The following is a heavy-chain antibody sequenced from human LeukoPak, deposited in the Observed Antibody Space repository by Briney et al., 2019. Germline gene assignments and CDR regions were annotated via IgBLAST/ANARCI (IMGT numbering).Heavy chain of an antibody. D-gene: IGHD6-19*01. V-gene: IGHV1-18*01. Sequence: GASVKVSCKVSGYTFTDYGISWVRQAPGQGLEWMGWINTYNGETKYSQKLPGRVSMTTDKPTRKAYMALRSLKSGDTAVYYCARGAQYTSGWRFWGQGTLVTVSS. CDR2: INTYNGET. CDR1: GYTFTDYG. CDR3: ARGAQYTSGWRF. J-gene: IGHJ4*02.